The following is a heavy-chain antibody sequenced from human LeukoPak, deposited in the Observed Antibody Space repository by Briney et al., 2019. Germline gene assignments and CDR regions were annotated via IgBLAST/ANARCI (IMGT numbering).Heavy chain of an antibody. Sequence: GGSLRLSCAASGFTFSHSAMSWVRQAPGKGLEWVSFISSSSYIYYADSVKGRFTISRDNAKKSLFLQMNSLRAEDTAVYYCTRVTNSGYDSGNFDYWGQGTLVTVSS. J-gene: IGHJ4*02. V-gene: IGHV3-69-1*01. CDR1: GFTFSHSA. CDR3: TRVTNSGYDSGNFDY. D-gene: IGHD5-12*01. CDR2: ISSSSYI.